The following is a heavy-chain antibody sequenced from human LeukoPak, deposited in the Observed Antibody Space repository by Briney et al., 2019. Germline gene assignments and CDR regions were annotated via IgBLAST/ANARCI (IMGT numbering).Heavy chain of an antibody. CDR3: ARVRCSSTSCYLGYFQH. J-gene: IGHJ1*01. V-gene: IGHV1-2*02. D-gene: IGHD2-2*01. Sequence: ASVKVSCKASGGTFSSYAISWVRQAPGQGLEWMGWINPNSGGTNYAQKFQGRVTMTRDTSISTAYMELSRLRSDDTAVYYCARVRCSSTSCYLGYFQHWGQGTLVTVSS. CDR2: INPNSGGT. CDR1: GGTFSSYA.